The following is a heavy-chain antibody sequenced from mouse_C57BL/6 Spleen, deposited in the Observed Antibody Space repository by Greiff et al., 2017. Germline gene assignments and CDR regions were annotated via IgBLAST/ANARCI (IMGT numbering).Heavy chain of an antibody. J-gene: IGHJ4*01. V-gene: IGHV1-54*01. CDR1: GYAFTNYL. Sequence: VQLQQSGAELVRPGTSVKVSCKASGYAFTNYLIEWVKQRPGQGLEWIGVINPGSGGTNYDEKFKGKATLTADKSSSTAYMQRSSLQSEDTAVYVCAREDYDYGAMDYWGQGTSVTVSS. D-gene: IGHD2-4*01. CDR2: INPGSGGT. CDR3: AREDYDYGAMDY.